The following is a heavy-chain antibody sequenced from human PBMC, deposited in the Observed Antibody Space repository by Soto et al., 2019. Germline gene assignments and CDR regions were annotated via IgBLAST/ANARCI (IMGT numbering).Heavy chain of an antibody. CDR2: MNPNSGNT. D-gene: IGHD2-15*01. Sequence: ASVKVSCKASGYTFTSYDINWVRQATGQGLEWMGWMNPNSGNTGYAQKFQGRVTMTRNTSISTAYMELSSLRSEDTAVYYCARGRIRSDWFDPWGQGTLVTVSS. CDR1: GYTFTSYD. CDR3: ARGRIRSDWFDP. V-gene: IGHV1-8*01. J-gene: IGHJ5*02.